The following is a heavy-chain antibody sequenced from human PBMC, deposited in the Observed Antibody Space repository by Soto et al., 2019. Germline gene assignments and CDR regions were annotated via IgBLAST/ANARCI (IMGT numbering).Heavy chain of an antibody. CDR2: ISYDGSNK. CDR3: ARVSGLYDSSGCVDY. Sequence: QVQLVESGGGVVQPGRSLRLSCAASGFTFSSYAMRWVRQAPGKGLEWVAVISYDGSNKYYADSVKGRFTISRDNSKNTPDLQMNSLRAEDTAVYYCARVSGLYDSSGCVDYWGQGTLVTVSS. V-gene: IGHV3-30-3*01. D-gene: IGHD3-22*01. CDR1: GFTFSSYA. J-gene: IGHJ4*02.